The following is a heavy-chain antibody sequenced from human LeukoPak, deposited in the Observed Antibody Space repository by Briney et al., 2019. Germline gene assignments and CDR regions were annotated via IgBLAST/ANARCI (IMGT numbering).Heavy chain of an antibody. Sequence: GASVKVSCKASGYTFTSYAMHWVRQAPGQRLEWMGWINAGNGNTKYSQKFQGRVTITRDTSASTAYMEMSSLRSEDTAVYYCARVMSPGQLVQYYFDYWGQGTLLTVSS. J-gene: IGHJ4*02. D-gene: IGHD6-6*01. CDR3: ARVMSPGQLVQYYFDY. V-gene: IGHV1-3*01. CDR2: INAGNGNT. CDR1: GYTFTSYA.